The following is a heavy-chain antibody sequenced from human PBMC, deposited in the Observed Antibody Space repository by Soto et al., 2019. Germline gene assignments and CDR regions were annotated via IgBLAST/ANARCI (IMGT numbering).Heavy chain of an antibody. CDR1: GFTFSSYA. CDR3: AKGDSSSWYFSYYYYGMDV. J-gene: IGHJ6*02. D-gene: IGHD6-13*01. V-gene: IGHV3-23*04. Sequence: EVQLVESGGGLVKPGGSLRLSCAASGFTFSSYAMSWVRQAPGKGLEWVSAISGSGGSTYYADSVKGRFTISRDNSKNTLYLQMNSLRAEDTAVYYCAKGDSSSWYFSYYYYGMDVWGQGTTVTVSS. CDR2: ISGSGGST.